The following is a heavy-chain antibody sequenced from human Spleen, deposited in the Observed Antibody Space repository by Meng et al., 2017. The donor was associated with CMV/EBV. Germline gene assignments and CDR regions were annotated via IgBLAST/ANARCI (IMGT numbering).Heavy chain of an antibody. CDR1: GYTFISYY. CDR2: INPSGGST. V-gene: IGHV1-46*01. J-gene: IGHJ4*02. Sequence: ASVKVSCKASGYTFISYYIHWVRQAPGQGLEWMGVINPSGGSTSYAQKFQGRVTMTRDTSTSTVYMEVSSLRSEDTAVYYCARVGTYYDFWNDFDYWGQGTLVTVSS. CDR3: ARVGTYYDFWNDFDY. D-gene: IGHD3-3*01.